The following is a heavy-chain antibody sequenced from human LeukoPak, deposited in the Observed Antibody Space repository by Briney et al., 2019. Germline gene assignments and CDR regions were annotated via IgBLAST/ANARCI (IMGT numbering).Heavy chain of an antibody. J-gene: IGHJ5*02. CDR3: ARDVVPAAIRYNWFDP. V-gene: IGHV3-7*01. CDR1: GFSPTTYW. CDR2: IKQDGSEK. D-gene: IGHD2-2*01. Sequence: GGSLRLSCVASGFSPTTYWMSWVRQAPGKGLEWVANIKQDGSEKYYVDSVKGRFTISRDNAKNSLYLQMNSLRAEDTAVYYCARDVVPAAIRYNWFDPWGQGTLVTVSS.